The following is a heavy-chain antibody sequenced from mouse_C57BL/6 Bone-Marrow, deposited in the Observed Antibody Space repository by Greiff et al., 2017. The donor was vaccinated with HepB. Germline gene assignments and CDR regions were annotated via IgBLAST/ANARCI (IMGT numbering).Heavy chain of an antibody. J-gene: IGHJ3*01. CDR1: GYAFSSSW. D-gene: IGHD2-2*01. V-gene: IGHV1-82*01. CDR3: ARGLWLRRDLAY. Sequence: VQLQQSGPELVKPGASVKISCKASGYAFSSSWMNWVKQRPGKGLEWIGRIYPGDGDTNYNGKFKGKSTLTADKSSSTAYMQLSSLTSEDSAVYYCARGLWLRRDLAYWGQGTLVTVSA. CDR2: IYPGDGDT.